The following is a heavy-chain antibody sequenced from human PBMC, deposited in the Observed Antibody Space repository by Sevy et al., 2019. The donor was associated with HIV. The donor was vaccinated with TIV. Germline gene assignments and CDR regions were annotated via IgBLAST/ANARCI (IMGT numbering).Heavy chain of an antibody. CDR2: IYSCGST. CDR3: ARSGGSYDYGMDV. CDR1: GFTVSSNY. V-gene: IGHV3-66*03. J-gene: IGHJ6*02. D-gene: IGHD1-26*01. Sequence: GGSLRLSCAASGFTVSSNYMSWVRQAPGKGLEWVSVIYSCGSTYYADSVKGRFTISRDNSKNTLYLQMNSLRAEDTAVYYCARSGGSYDYGMDVWGQGTTVTVSS.